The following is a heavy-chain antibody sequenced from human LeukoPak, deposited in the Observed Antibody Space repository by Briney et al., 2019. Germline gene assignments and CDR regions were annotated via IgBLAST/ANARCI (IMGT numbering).Heavy chain of an antibody. CDR3: AKDGIAVAGSSAWY. J-gene: IGHJ4*02. CDR1: GFTFSSYG. CDR2: ISDSGGST. Sequence: PGGSLRLSCAASGFTFSSYGMHWVRQAPGKGLEWGSGISDSGGSTYYADSVKGRFTISRDNSKDTVYLQMNSLRAEDTAVYYCAKDGIAVAGSSAWYWGRGTQVTVSS. D-gene: IGHD6-19*01. V-gene: IGHV3-23*01.